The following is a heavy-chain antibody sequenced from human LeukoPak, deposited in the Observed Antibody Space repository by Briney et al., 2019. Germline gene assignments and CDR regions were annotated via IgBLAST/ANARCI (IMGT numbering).Heavy chain of an antibody. J-gene: IGHJ4*02. D-gene: IGHD3-9*01. V-gene: IGHV3-43D*03. CDR1: GFTFDDYA. CDR2: ISWDGGST. Sequence: GGSLRLSCAASGFTFDDYAMHWVRQAPGKGLEWVSLISWDGGSTYYADSVKGRFTISRDNSKNTLYLQMNSLRAEDTAVYYCARGPNYDILTGLDYWGQGTLVTVSS. CDR3: ARGPNYDILTGLDY.